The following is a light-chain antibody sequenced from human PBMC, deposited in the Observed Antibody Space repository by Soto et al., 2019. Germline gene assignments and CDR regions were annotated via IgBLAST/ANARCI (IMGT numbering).Light chain of an antibody. CDR1: QTISFS. CDR2: DAS. J-gene: IGKJ1*01. Sequence: DIQMTQSPSTLSASVGDRVTITCRASQTISFSLAWYQQRPGKAPKLLIYDASTLQSGVPSRFSGSESGTEFILTISGLQPDDFATYYCQHYNSYSEAFGQGAKVDI. CDR3: QHYNSYSEA. V-gene: IGKV1-5*01.